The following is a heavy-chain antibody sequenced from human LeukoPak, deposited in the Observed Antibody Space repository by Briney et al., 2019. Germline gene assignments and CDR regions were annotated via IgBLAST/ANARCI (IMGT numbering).Heavy chain of an antibody. Sequence: SQTLSLTCAVYGDIVSSNSAAWHWIRQSPSRGLEWMGRTYYRSNLYNDYAVSVKSRITINPDTSKNQFSLQLNSVTPEYTAVYYCARARGYSYAVDYWGQGTLVTVSS. CDR2: TYYRSNLYN. D-gene: IGHD5-18*01. CDR3: ARARGYSYAVDY. J-gene: IGHJ4*02. V-gene: IGHV6-1*01. CDR1: GDIVSSNSAA.